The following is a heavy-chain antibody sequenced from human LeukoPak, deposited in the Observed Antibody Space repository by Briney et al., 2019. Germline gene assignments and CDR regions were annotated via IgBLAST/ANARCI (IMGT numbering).Heavy chain of an antibody. CDR2: ISGSCVSI. Sequence: TGGSLRLSCAASGFTFSSYAMSWVRQAPGKGLKGLEWVSGISGSCVSIYYADSVKGRFTISRDNSKNTLYLQMNSLRAEDTAVYYCAKGTNYYGSGSYYNDAFDIWGQGTMVTVSS. CDR1: GFTFSSYA. D-gene: IGHD3-10*01. CDR3: AKGTNYYGSGSYYNDAFDI. V-gene: IGHV3-23*01. J-gene: IGHJ3*02.